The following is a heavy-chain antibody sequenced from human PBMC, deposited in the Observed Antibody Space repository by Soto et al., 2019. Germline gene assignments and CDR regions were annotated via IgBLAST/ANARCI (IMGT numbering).Heavy chain of an antibody. V-gene: IGHV3-11*01. CDR3: ARDGAYCSGGSCYSNYFYYGMDV. Sequence: QVQLVESGGGLVKPGGSLRLSCAASGFTFSDYYMSWIRQAPGKGLEWVSYISSSGSTIYYADSVKGRFTISRDNAKKSLYLQMNSLGAEDTAVYYCARDGAYCSGGSCYSNYFYYGMDVWGQGTTVTVSS. D-gene: IGHD2-15*01. J-gene: IGHJ6*02. CDR2: ISSSGSTI. CDR1: GFTFSDYY.